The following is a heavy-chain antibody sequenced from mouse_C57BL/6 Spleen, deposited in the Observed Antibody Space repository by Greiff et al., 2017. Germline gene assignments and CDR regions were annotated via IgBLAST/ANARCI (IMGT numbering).Heavy chain of an antibody. CDR2: INPNNGGT. Sequence: EVQLQESGPELVKPGASVKISCKASGYTFTDYYMNWVKQSHGKSLEWIGDINPNNGGTSYNQKFKGKATLTVDKSSSTAYMELRSLTSEDSAVYYCALFITTVEGMDYWGQGTSVTVSS. V-gene: IGHV1-26*01. CDR1: GYTFTDYY. CDR3: ALFITTVEGMDY. D-gene: IGHD1-1*01. J-gene: IGHJ4*01.